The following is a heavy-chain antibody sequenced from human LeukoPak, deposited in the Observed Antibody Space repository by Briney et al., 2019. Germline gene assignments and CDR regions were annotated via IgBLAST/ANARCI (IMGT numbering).Heavy chain of an antibody. V-gene: IGHV3-23*01. CDR1: GFTFSSYA. J-gene: IGHJ4*02. CDR2: IIGSGGST. D-gene: IGHD1-26*01. CDR3: ARSIVGATNLDY. Sequence: GGSLRLSCAASGFTFSSYAMSWVRQAPGKGLEWVSVIIGSGGSTYYADFVKGRFTISRDNAKNSLYLQMNSLRAEDTAVYYCARSIVGATNLDYWGQGTLVTVSS.